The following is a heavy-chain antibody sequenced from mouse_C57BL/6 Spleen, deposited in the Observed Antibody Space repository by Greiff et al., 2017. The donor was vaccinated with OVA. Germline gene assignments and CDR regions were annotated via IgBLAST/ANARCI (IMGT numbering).Heavy chain of an antibody. V-gene: IGHV5-6*01. D-gene: IGHD1-1*01. J-gene: IGHJ3*01. CDR3: ARQAYGSSYGWFAY. CDR1: GFTFSSYG. Sequence: EVQVVESGGDLVKPGGSLKLSCAASGFTFSSYGMSWVRQTPDKRLEWVATISSGGSYTYYPDSVKGRFTISRDNAKNTLYLQMSSLKSEDTAMYYCARQAYGSSYGWFAYWGQGTLVTVSA. CDR2: ISSGGSYT.